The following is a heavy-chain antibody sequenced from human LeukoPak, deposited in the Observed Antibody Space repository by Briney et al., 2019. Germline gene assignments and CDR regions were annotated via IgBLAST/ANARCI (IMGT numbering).Heavy chain of an antibody. CDR1: GYTLTALS. CDR3: ATVARYCTNGVCSNFDY. CDR2: FDPEDGET. V-gene: IGHV1-24*01. Sequence: ASVKVSCKVSGYTLTALSMHWVRQAPGKGLEWMGGFDPEDGETIYAQKFQGRVTMTEDTSTDTAYMELSSLRSEDTAVYYCATVARYCTNGVCSNFDYWGQGTLVTVSS. J-gene: IGHJ4*02. D-gene: IGHD2-8*01.